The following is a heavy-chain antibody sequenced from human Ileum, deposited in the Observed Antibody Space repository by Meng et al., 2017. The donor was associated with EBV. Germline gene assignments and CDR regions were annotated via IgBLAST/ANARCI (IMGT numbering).Heavy chain of an antibody. Sequence: QVQLQESGPGLGKPSGTLSLTCAVSGGSISSSNWWSWVRQAPGKGLEWIGEIHHTESTNYNPSLKSRVTISVDKSKNQFSLKLSSVTAADTAVYYCARESYSDSSGYYSLDYWGQGSLVTVSS. CDR1: GGSISSSNW. CDR2: IHHTEST. D-gene: IGHD3-22*01. CDR3: ARESYSDSSGYYSLDY. J-gene: IGHJ4*02. V-gene: IGHV4-4*02.